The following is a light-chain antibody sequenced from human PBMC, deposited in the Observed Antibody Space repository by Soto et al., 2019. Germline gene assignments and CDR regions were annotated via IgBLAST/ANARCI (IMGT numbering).Light chain of an antibody. CDR2: HAS. CDR3: QQYGDPLLT. CDR1: QSISNSY. J-gene: IGKJ4*01. V-gene: IGKV3-20*01. Sequence: ENVLTQSPGTLSLSLGERATLSCRASQSISNSYLAWYQQKPGQTPSLLIYHASNRATGIPDRFSGSGSGTDFTLTISRLEPEDFAVYYCQQYGDPLLTFGGGTKVEIK.